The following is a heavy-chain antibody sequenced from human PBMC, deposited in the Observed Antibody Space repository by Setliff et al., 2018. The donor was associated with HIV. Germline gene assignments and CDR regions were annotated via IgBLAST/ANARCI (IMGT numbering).Heavy chain of an antibody. Sequence: SETLSLTCNLSGVSIPTNYWNWIRQPAGKGLEWIGRIYTTGGTNYNPALKSRVTMSIDTSKNQISLKLNSVTAADTATYYCAMSNPGITAGLLAYWGPGTLVTVSS. D-gene: IGHD6-13*01. CDR3: AMSNPGITAGLLAY. J-gene: IGHJ4*02. CDR1: GVSIPTNY. V-gene: IGHV4-4*07. CDR2: IYTTGGT.